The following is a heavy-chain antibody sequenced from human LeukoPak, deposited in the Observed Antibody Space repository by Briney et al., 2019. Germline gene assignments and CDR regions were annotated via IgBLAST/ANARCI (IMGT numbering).Heavy chain of an antibody. CDR2: ITVNNGDR. J-gene: IGHJ6*01. Sequence: ASVKVSCKASGYTFTRYYMHSVRQAPGHGVEWMGWITVNNGDRHYVEKFRGRVTMTTDPATSTAYIELRGLGYDDTAVYYCARIRSISGVLYSRIPNYFYYAMDGWGQGTTGTVS. D-gene: IGHD3-3*01. V-gene: IGHV1-18*04. CDR1: GYTFTRYY. CDR3: ARIRSISGVLYSRIPNYFYYAMDG.